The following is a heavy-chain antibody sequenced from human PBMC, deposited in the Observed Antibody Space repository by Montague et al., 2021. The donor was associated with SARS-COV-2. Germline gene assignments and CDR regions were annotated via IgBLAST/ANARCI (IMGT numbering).Heavy chain of an antibody. CDR3: AREVRYYYDSSGPGAFDI. J-gene: IGHJ3*02. D-gene: IGHD3-22*01. Sequence: SETLSLTCTVSGASISSYYWSWIRQHPGKGLEWIGYIYYSGSTNYNPSLKSRVTISVDTSKNQFSLKLSSVTAADTAVYYCAREVRYYYDSSGPGAFDIWGQGTMVTVSS. CDR2: IYYSGST. CDR1: GASISSYY. V-gene: IGHV4-59*01.